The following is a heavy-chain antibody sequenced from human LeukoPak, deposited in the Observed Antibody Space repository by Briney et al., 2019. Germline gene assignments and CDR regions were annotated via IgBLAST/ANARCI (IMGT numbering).Heavy chain of an antibody. CDR1: GYSFTTYG. D-gene: IGHD3-22*01. J-gene: IGHJ4*02. V-gene: IGHV1-18*01. Sequence: GASVKVSCKASGYSFTTYGISWLRQAPGHGLEWIAWISVYNGNTNYADKVRGRVLVTTDISATTAYLELKSLRYEDTGVYYCAKMDSDSSGLFSNWGQGTPVTVSS. CDR3: AKMDSDSSGLFSN. CDR2: ISVYNGNT.